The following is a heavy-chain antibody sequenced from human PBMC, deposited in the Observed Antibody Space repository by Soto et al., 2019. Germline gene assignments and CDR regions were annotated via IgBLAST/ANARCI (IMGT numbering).Heavy chain of an antibody. V-gene: IGHV1-69*06. J-gene: IGHJ2*01. CDR2: IIPVFGTT. D-gene: IGHD3-22*01. CDR1: GGTFGNYA. Sequence: QVQLVQSGAEVKKPGSSVKVSCTSSGGTFGNYAVSWVRQAPGQGLVWMGNIIPVFGTTNYARKFLGRVTITADKSTGAAYMELSGLTSDDPAVYYCARDFYDGRGFYSWYFTLWGRGTPVTVSS. CDR3: ARDFYDGRGFYSWYFTL.